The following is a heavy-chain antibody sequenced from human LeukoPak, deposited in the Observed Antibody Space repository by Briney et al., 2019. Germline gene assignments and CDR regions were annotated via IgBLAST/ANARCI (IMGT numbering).Heavy chain of an antibody. CDR2: IISIFGTA. J-gene: IGHJ3*02. CDR3: ARTQNVVVTAIYAFDI. V-gene: IGHV1-69*05. Sequence: SVKVSCKASGGTFSSYAISWVRQAPGQGLEWMGGIISIFGTANYAQKFQGRVTITTDESTSTAYMELSSLRSEDTAVYYCARTQNVVVTAIYAFDIWGQGTMVTVSS. D-gene: IGHD2-21*02. CDR1: GGTFSSYA.